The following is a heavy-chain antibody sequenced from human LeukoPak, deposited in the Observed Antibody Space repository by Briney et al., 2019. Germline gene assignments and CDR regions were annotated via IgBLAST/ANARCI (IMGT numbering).Heavy chain of an antibody. CDR1: GYTFTGYY. CDR3: ARCRYSGSYSNWFDP. D-gene: IGHD1-26*01. CDR2: INPNSGGT. J-gene: IGHJ5*02. V-gene: IGHV1-2*02. Sequence: ASVKVSCKASGYTFTGYYMHWVRQAPGQGLEWMGWINPNSGGTNYAQKFQGRVTMTRDTSISTAYMELSRLRSDDTAVYYCARCRYSGSYSNWFDPWGQGTLVTVSS.